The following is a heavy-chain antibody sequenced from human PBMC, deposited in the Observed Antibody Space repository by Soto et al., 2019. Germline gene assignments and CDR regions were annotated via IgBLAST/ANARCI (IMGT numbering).Heavy chain of an antibody. Sequence: QTLSLNGANFGESVSNNSVAWDWLRQSPSRGLEWLGRTYYRSKWSNDYVVSVKSRITIHPDTSKNQFSLQLKSVTPEDTAVYYCARERGVLSEAFDTWGQGTVVTVSS. CDR1: GESVSNNSVA. CDR3: ARERGVLSEAFDT. V-gene: IGHV6-1*01. CDR2: TYYRSKWSN. D-gene: IGHD3-10*01. J-gene: IGHJ3*02.